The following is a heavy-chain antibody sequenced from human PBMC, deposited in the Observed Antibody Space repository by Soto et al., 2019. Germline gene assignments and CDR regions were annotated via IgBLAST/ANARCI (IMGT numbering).Heavy chain of an antibody. D-gene: IGHD6-13*01. CDR2: ISSSGSTI. J-gene: IGHJ6*02. CDR3: ARXGLAAAGFAGHYYGMDV. Sequence: GGSLRLSCAASGFTFSSYEMNWVRQAPGKGLEWVSYISSSGSTIYYADSVKGRFTISRDNAKNSLYLQMNSLRAEDTAVYYCARXGLAAAGFAGHYYGMDVWGRGTTVTVSS. V-gene: IGHV3-48*03. CDR1: GFTFSSYE.